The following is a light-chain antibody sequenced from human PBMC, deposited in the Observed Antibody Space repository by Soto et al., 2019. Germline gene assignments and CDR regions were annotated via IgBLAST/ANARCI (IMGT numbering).Light chain of an antibody. CDR3: CSYAGSGTYV. J-gene: IGLJ1*01. CDR1: SSDVGNYNL. CDR2: EDS. Sequence: QSVLTQPASVSGSPGQSITISCTGTSSDVGNYNLVSWYQQHPGKAPKLMIYEDSKRPSGVSNRFSGSKSGSTASLTISGLQAEDEADYYCCSYAGSGTYVFG. V-gene: IGLV2-23*01.